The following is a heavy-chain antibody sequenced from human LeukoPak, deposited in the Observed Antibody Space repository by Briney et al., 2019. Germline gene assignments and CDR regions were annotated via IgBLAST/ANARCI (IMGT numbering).Heavy chain of an antibody. Sequence: SVKVSCKASGGSFSRYAISWARQAPGQGLEWMGGIIPIFGTANYAQKFQGRVTITADESTRTAYMELRTLRSEDTAIYYCARGSGETGGYYYVYWGRGTPVTVSS. D-gene: IGHD3-22*01. V-gene: IGHV1-69*01. J-gene: IGHJ4*02. CDR1: GGSFSRYA. CDR3: ARGSGETGGYYYVY. CDR2: IIPIFGTA.